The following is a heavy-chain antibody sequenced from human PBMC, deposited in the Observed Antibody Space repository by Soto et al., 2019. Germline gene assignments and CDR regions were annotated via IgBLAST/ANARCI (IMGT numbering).Heavy chain of an antibody. Sequence: SETLSLTCPVSGDSISRYYSSWLRQPPGKGLEWIGYIYYSGSTNYNPSLKSRVTISVDTSKNQFSLKLSSVTAADTAVYYCARDLRAYCGGDCYSNWFVPWGQGTLVTAPQ. CDR3: ARDLRAYCGGDCYSNWFVP. CDR1: GDSISRYY. J-gene: IGHJ5*02. V-gene: IGHV4-59*01. CDR2: IYYSGST. D-gene: IGHD2-21*02.